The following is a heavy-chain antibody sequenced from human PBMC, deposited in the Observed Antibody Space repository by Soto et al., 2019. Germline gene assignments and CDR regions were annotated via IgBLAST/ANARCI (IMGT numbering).Heavy chain of an antibody. D-gene: IGHD5-12*01. CDR2: IIPIFGTV. CDR1: GGTFSNYP. CDR3: ARGNHRWLQLWYFDL. V-gene: IGHV1-69*12. Sequence: QVQLVQSGAEVKKPGSSVKVSCKASGGTFSNYPISWVRQAPGQGLEWMGGIIPIFGTVNYAQKFQGRVTITADESTRTAYMELSRLRSEDTAVYSCARGNHRWLQLWYFDLWGRGTLVTVSS. J-gene: IGHJ2*01.